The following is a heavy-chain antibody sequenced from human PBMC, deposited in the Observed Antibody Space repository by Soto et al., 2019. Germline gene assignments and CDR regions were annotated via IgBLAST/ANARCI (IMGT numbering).Heavy chain of an antibody. Sequence: VQLVESGGGVVQPGRSLRLSCAASGFTFSRHGFHWVRQAPGKGLEWVAVIWYDGSKKYYTDSVKGRFSISRDDSKNTLYLQMDSLRAEDTAVYYCARDDCSTSSCYADWGQGTLVTVSP. J-gene: IGHJ4*02. D-gene: IGHD2-2*01. CDR3: ARDDCSTSSCYAD. CDR2: IWYDGSKK. CDR1: GFTFSRHG. V-gene: IGHV3-33*01.